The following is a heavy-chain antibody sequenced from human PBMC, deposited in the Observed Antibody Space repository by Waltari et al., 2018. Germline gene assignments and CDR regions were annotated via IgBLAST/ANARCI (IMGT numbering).Heavy chain of an antibody. CDR2: IYYSVRT. CDR1: GGSVSSGSHY. V-gene: IGHV4-61*01. CDR3: ARDAPAALYGWELDWEEYYFDY. D-gene: IGHD1-26*01. Sequence: QVQLQESGPGLVKPSETLSLTCTVSGGSVSSGSHYWSWIRQPPGKGLEWIGCIYYSVRTNDDPSLKSRITISADTSKNQCSLKLSSVTAADTAVYYCARDAPAALYGWELDWEEYYFDYWGQGTLVTVSS. J-gene: IGHJ4*02.